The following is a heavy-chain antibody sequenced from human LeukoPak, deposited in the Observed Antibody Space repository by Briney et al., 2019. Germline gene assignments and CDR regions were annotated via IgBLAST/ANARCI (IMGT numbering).Heavy chain of an antibody. CDR2: ISSSGSTI. V-gene: IGHV3-48*03. J-gene: IGHJ6*02. CDR1: GFTFSSYE. D-gene: IGHD2-2*01. CDR3: ARDRVQLLWDYSYYYGMDV. Sequence: GGSLRLSCAASGFTFSSYEMNWVRQAPGKGLEWVSYISSSGSTIYYADSVKGRFTISRDNAKNSLYLQMNSLRAEDTAVYYCARDRVQLLWDYSYYYGMDVWGQGTTVTVSS.